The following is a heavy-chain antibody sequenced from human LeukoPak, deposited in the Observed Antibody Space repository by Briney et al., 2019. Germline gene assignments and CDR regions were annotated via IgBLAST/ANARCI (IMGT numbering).Heavy chain of an antibody. CDR2: IYHSGST. V-gene: IGHV4-38-2*01. J-gene: IGHJ4*02. Sequence: PSETLSLTCAVSGYSISSGYYWGWIRQPPGKGLEWIGSIYHSGSTYYNPSLKSRVTISVDTSKNQFSLKLSSVTAADTAVYYCARVVPAATYYFDYCGQGTLVTVSS. CDR3: ARVVPAATYYFDY. D-gene: IGHD2-2*01. CDR1: GYSISSGYY.